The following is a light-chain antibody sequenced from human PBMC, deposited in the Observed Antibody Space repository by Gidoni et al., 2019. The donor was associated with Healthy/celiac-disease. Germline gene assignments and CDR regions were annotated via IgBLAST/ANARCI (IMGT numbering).Light chain of an antibody. Sequence: DIQMTPSPASLSASVGDRVTITCQASQDISNYLNLYQQKPGKAPKLLIYDASNVETGVPSRFSGSGSGTDFTCTISSLQPEDIATYYCQQYDNLRLTFGGGTKVEIK. CDR2: DAS. V-gene: IGKV1-33*01. CDR1: QDISNY. CDR3: QQYDNLRLT. J-gene: IGKJ4*01.